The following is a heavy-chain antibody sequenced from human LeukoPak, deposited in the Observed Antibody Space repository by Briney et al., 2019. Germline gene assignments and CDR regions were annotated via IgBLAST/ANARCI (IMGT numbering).Heavy chain of an antibody. CDR2: INHSGST. CDR3: ARVAYYYDSSGYSRAFDI. J-gene: IGHJ3*02. Sequence: KASETLSLTCAVYGRSFSGYYWSWIRQPPGKGLEWIGEINHSGSTNYNPSLKSRVTISVDRSKNQFSLKLSSVTAADTAVYYCARVAYYYDSSGYSRAFDIGGQGTMVTVS. CDR1: GRSFSGYY. D-gene: IGHD3-22*01. V-gene: IGHV4-34*01.